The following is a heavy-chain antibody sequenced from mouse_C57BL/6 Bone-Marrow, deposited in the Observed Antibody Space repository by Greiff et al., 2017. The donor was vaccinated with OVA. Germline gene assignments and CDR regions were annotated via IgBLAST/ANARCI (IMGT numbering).Heavy chain of an antibody. D-gene: IGHD1-1*01. CDR2: IYPGDGDT. V-gene: IGHV1-80*01. CDR3: AREGITTVLDY. J-gene: IGHJ2*01. Sequence: VQLQQSGAELVKPGASVKISCKASGYAFSSYWMNWVKQRPGKGLEWIGQIYPGDGDTNYNGKFKGKATLTADKSSSTAYMQLSSLTSEDSAVYFCAREGITTVLDYWGQGTTLTVSS. CDR1: GYAFSSYW.